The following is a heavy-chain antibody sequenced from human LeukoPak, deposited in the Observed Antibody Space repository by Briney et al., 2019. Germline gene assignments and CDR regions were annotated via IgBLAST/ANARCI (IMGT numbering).Heavy chain of an antibody. CDR2: IYYTGST. J-gene: IGHJ4*02. Sequence: SETLSLTCTVSGGSINSYYWSWIRQPPGKGLEWLGNIYYTGSTNYNPSLKSRITMSIDTSKNQFSLKLSSVTAADTAVYYCARVSYGLLSYFFDYWGQGTLLTVSS. V-gene: IGHV4-59*01. CDR1: GGSINSYY. CDR3: ARVSYGLLSYFFDY. D-gene: IGHD4-17*01.